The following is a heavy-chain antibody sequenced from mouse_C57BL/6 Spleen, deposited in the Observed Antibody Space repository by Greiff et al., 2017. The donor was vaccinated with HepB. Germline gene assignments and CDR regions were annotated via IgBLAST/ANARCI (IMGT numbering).Heavy chain of an antibody. J-gene: IGHJ2*01. CDR3: ARTPSITTVVGFDY. V-gene: IGHV1-69*01. D-gene: IGHD1-1*01. CDR1: GYTFTSYW. CDR2: IDPSDSYT. Sequence: VQLQQSGAELVMPGASVKLSCKASGYTFTSYWMHWVKQRPGQGLEWIGEIDPSDSYTNYNQKFKGKSTLTVDKSSSTAYMQLSSLTSEDSAVYYCARTPSITTVVGFDYWGQGTTLTVSS.